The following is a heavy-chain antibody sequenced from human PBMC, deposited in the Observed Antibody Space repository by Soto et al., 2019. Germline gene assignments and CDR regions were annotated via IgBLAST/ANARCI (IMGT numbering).Heavy chain of an antibody. D-gene: IGHD1-26*01. V-gene: IGHV3-21*01. CDR3: ARDGRSSYSRLDY. Sequence: EVQLVESGGGLVKPGGSLRLSCAASGFTFSSYSMNWVRQAPGKGLEWVSSISSSSSYIYYADSVKGRFTISRDNAKNALYLQMNSLRDEDTAVDYCARDGRSSYSRLDYWGQGTLVTVSS. J-gene: IGHJ4*02. CDR1: GFTFSSYS. CDR2: ISSSSSYI.